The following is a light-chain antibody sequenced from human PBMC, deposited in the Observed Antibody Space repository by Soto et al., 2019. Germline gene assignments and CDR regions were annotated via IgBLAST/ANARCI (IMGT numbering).Light chain of an antibody. CDR1: NIGSKN. CDR3: QVWDSSTARGV. CDR2: RDS. V-gene: IGLV3-9*01. J-gene: IGLJ2*01. Sequence: SYELTQPLSVSVAPGQTARITCGGNNIGSKNVHWYQQKPGQAPVLVIYRDSNRPSGIPERFSGSNSGNTATLTISRAQAGDEADYYCQVWDSSTARGVFGGGTKVTVL.